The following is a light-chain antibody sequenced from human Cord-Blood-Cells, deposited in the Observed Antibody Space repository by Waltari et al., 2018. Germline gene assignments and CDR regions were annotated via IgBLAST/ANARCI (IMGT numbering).Light chain of an antibody. J-gene: IGKJ4*01. V-gene: IGKV3-15*01. CDR1: QSVSSN. CDR3: QQYNNWPPDT. Sequence: EIVMTQSPATLSVSPGDRATLSCRASQSVSSNSAGYQQNPGQAPRLLIYGASTRATGTPARFSGSGSGTEFTLTISSLQSEDFAVYYCQQYNNWPPDTFGGGTKVEIK. CDR2: GAS.